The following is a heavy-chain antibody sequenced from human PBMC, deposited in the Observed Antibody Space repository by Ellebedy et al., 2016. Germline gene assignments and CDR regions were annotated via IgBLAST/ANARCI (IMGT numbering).Heavy chain of an antibody. CDR2: ISGSGGST. D-gene: IGHD7-27*01. CDR3: AKDLTGGAFDY. V-gene: IGHV3-23*01. J-gene: IGHJ4*02. CDR1: GFTFSSYA. Sequence: GESLKISCAASGFTFSSYAMSWVRQAPGKGLEWVSAISGSGGSTHYADSVKGRFTISRDNSKNTLYLQMNSLRAEDTAVYYCAKDLTGGAFDYWGQGTLVTVSS.